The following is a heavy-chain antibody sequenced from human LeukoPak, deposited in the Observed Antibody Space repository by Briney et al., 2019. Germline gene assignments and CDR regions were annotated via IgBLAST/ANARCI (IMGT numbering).Heavy chain of an antibody. CDR3: AKGEQLVLLFVY. CDR2: ISGSGGST. V-gene: IGHV3-23*01. D-gene: IGHD6-13*01. CDR1: GFTFSSYA. Sequence: GSLRLTCAASGFTFSSYAMSWVRQAPGKGLEWVSAISGSGGSTYYADSVKGRFTISRDNSKNTLYLQMNSLRAEDTAVYYCAKGEQLVLLFVYWGQGTLVTVSS. J-gene: IGHJ4*02.